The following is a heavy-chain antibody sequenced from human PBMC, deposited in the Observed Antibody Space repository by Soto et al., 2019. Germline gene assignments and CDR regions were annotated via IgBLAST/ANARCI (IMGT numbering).Heavy chain of an antibody. CDR2: ISGSGGST. D-gene: IGHD6-19*01. Sequence: GSLRLSCAASGFTFSSYAMSWVRQAPGKGLEWVSAISGSGGSTYYADSVKGRFTISRDNSKNTLYLQMNSLRAEDTAVYYCAKSGGGSSGCYVTHAFDVWGQGTMVTVSS. V-gene: IGHV3-23*01. J-gene: IGHJ3*01. CDR3: AKSGGGSSGCYVTHAFDV. CDR1: GFTFSSYA.